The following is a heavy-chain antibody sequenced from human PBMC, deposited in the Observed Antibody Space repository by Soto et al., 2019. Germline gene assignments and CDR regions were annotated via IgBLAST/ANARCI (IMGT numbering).Heavy chain of an antibody. CDR2: ISSSSSTI. Sequence: EVQLVESGGGLVQPGGSLRLSCAASGFTFSSYSMNWVRQAPGKGLEWVSYISSSSSTIYYADSVKGRFTISRDNAKNSLYLQMNSLRDEDTAVYYCARDNQPDTAMAPVLFGYYGMDVWGQGTTVTVSS. CDR3: ARDNQPDTAMAPVLFGYYGMDV. D-gene: IGHD5-18*01. V-gene: IGHV3-48*02. CDR1: GFTFSSYS. J-gene: IGHJ6*02.